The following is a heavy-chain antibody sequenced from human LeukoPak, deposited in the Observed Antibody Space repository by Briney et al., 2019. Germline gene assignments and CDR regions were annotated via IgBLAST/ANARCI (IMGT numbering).Heavy chain of an antibody. CDR1: GFSFSSFG. Sequence: GGSLRLSCAASGFSFSSFGMSWVRQAPGKGLEWVSAISGSGGSTYYADSVKGRFTISRDNSKNTLYLQMNSLRAEDTAVYYCAKVRSSSGEYWGQGTLVTVSS. V-gene: IGHV3-23*01. CDR3: AKVRSSSGEY. D-gene: IGHD6-6*01. CDR2: ISGSGGST. J-gene: IGHJ4*02.